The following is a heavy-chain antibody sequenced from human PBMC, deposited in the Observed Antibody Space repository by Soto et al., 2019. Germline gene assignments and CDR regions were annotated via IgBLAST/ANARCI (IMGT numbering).Heavy chain of an antibody. CDR1: GGSISSYY. Sequence: SEMLSLTCTVCGGSISSYYWSWIRQPPGKGLEWIGYIYYSGSTNYNPSLKSRVTISVDTSKNQFSLKLSSVTAADTAVYYCAREQMSDSGYDYYYYYYMDVWGKGTTVTVS. CDR2: IYYSGST. V-gene: IGHV4-59*01. CDR3: AREQMSDSGYDYYYYYYMDV. J-gene: IGHJ6*03. D-gene: IGHD5-12*01.